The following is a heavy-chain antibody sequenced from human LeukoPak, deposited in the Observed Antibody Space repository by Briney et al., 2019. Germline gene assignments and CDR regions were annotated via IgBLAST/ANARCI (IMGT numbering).Heavy chain of an antibody. CDR2: MDPNSGNT. J-gene: IGHJ5*02. D-gene: IGHD3-10*01. CDR3: ARDSSEDGSGRS. V-gene: IGHV1-8*01. CDR1: GYTFTSYG. Sequence: ASVKVSCKASGYTFTSYGINWVRQATGQGLEWMGWMDPNSGNTGYAQKFQGRVTMTRNTSISTAYMELSSLRSEDTAVYYCARDSSEDGSGRSWGQGTLVTVSS.